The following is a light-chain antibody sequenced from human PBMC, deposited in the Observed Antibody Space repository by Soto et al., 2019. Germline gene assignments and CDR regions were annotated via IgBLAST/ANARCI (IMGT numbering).Light chain of an antibody. CDR3: QQYGSSPT. V-gene: IGKV3-20*01. CDR1: QSVSSSS. Sequence: EIVLTQSPGTLSLSPGERATLSCRASQSVSSSSLAWVQQKPGQAPRPLIYGASSRSTGIPDRFSGSGCGTDFTLTISRLEPEDFAVYYCQQYGSSPTFGQGTKVEIK. CDR2: GAS. J-gene: IGKJ1*01.